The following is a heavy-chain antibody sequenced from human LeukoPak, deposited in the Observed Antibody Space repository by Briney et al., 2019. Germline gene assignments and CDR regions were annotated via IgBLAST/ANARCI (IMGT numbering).Heavy chain of an antibody. Sequence: PGESLKISCKGSGYSFTSYWIGWVRQMPGKGLEWMGINYPGDSDTRYSPSFQGQVTISADKSISTAYLQWSSLKASDTAMYYCARLGSAARNYYYGMDVWGQGTTVTVSS. D-gene: IGHD2-2*01. CDR2: NYPGDSDT. CDR1: GYSFTSYW. V-gene: IGHV5-51*01. CDR3: ARLGSAARNYYYGMDV. J-gene: IGHJ6*02.